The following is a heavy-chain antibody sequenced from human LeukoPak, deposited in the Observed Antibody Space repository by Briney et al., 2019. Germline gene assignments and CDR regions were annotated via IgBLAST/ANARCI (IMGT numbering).Heavy chain of an antibody. Sequence: GGPLTLLCAAPGFNFDDFAIHGVRNSRGRGLEWVSLISGDGGSTFYADSVRGRFTISRDNSKNSLYLQMSSLRSEDTALYFCARESDSSGWYDYWGQGTLVTVSS. V-gene: IGHV3-43*02. CDR1: GFNFDDFA. CDR2: ISGDGGST. CDR3: ARESDSSGWYDY. D-gene: IGHD6-19*01. J-gene: IGHJ4*02.